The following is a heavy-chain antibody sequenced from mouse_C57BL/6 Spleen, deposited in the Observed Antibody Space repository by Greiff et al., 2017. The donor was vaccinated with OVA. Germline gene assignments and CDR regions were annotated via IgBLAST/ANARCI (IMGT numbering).Heavy chain of an antibody. V-gene: IGHV5-9-1*02. D-gene: IGHD2-10*01. CDR2: ISSGGDYI. CDR3: TRAYYGNLDY. J-gene: IGHJ2*01. CDR1: GFTFSSYA. Sequence: VESGEGLVKPGGSLKLSCAASGFTFSSYAMSWVRQTPEKRLEWVAYISSGGDYIYYADTVKGRFTLSRDKARNTLYLQMSRLKAEDTAMYYCTRAYYGNLDYWGQGTTLTVSS.